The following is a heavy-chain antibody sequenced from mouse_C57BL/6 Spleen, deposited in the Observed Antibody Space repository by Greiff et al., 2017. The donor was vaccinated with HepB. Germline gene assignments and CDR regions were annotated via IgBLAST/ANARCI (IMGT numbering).Heavy chain of an antibody. J-gene: IGHJ2*01. CDR3: ARGRLRHYFDY. D-gene: IGHD2-2*01. CDR2: IDPEDGET. CDR1: GFNIKDYY. V-gene: IGHV14-2*01. Sequence: EVKVVESGAELVKPGASVKLSCTASGFNIKDYYMHWVKQRTEQGLEWIGRIDPEDGETKYAPKFQGKATITADTSSNTAYLQLSSLTSEDTAVYYCARGRLRHYFDYWGQGTTLTVSS.